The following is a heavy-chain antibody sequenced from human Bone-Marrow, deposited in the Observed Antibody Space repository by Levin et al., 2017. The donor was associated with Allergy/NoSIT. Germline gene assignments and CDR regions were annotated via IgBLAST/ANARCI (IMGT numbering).Heavy chain of an antibody. J-gene: IGHJ5*02. Sequence: SETLSLTCAVYGESISDYSWNWIRQSPGKGLEWIGEISHAGSTNYNPSLKSRVTISVDTSQNQFSLRLNSVTAADTAVFYCARGGIFGLNNWRDPWGQGTLVTVSS. V-gene: IGHV4-34*01. D-gene: IGHD3/OR15-3a*01. CDR2: ISHAGST. CDR3: ARGGIFGLNNWRDP. CDR1: GESISDYS.